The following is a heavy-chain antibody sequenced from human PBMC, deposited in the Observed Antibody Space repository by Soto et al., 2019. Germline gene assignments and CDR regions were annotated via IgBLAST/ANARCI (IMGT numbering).Heavy chain of an antibody. J-gene: IGHJ4*02. Sequence: EVQLLDSGGGLVQPGGSLRLSCTVSGFTFGSHAMAWVRQAPGKGLEGVSGISGSGGTTFYADSVKGRFTISRDNSKNTSYLQINSLSSEDTAVYYCAKTPYYFCSSGQYLFDHCGQVTLVTVSS. V-gene: IGHV3-23*01. CDR3: AKTPYYFCSSGQYLFDH. D-gene: IGHD3-3*01. CDR1: GFTFGSHA. CDR2: ISGSGGTT.